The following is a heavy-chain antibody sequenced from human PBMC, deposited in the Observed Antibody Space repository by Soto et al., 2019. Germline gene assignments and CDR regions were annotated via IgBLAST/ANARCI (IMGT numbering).Heavy chain of an antibody. CDR1: GYTFSSYW. J-gene: IGHJ4*02. V-gene: IGHV3-74*01. CDR2: VNGDGSST. Sequence: QPGGSLRLSCAASGYTFSSYWMHWVRQAPGKGLVWVSRVNGDGSSTSYADPVKGRFTISRDNAKNTVHLQMDSLRVEDTAVYYCARVMANLPWYFDYWGQGTLVTVSS. D-gene: IGHD2-8*01. CDR3: ARVMANLPWYFDY.